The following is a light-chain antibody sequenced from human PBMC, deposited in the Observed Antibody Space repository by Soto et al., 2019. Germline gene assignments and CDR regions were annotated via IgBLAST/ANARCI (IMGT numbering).Light chain of an antibody. CDR2: DVS. V-gene: IGLV2-14*01. Sequence: QSVLTQPASVSGSPGQSITISCTGTSSDVGGYNYVSWYQQHPGKAPKLVIYDVSNRPSGVSSRCSGSKSGNTASLTISWLQAEDEADYYCSSYTSSSTWVFGGGTKLTVL. CDR1: SSDVGGYNY. CDR3: SSYTSSSTWV. J-gene: IGLJ3*02.